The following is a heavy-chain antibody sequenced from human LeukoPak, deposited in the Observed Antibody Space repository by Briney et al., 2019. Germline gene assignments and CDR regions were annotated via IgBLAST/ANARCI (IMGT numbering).Heavy chain of an antibody. D-gene: IGHD3-10*01. CDR2: INHSGST. J-gene: IGHJ5*02. CDR3: ARLLGGWFDP. CDR1: GGSFSGYY. V-gene: IGHV4-34*01. Sequence: SETLSLTCAVYGGSFSGYYWSWIRQPPGRGLEWIGEINHSGSTNYNPSLKSRVTISVDTSKNQFSLKLSSVTAADTAVYYCARLLGGWFDPWGQGTLVTVSS.